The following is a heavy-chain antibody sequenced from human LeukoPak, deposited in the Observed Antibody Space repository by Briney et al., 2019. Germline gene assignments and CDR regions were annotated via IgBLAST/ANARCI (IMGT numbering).Heavy chain of an antibody. J-gene: IGHJ5*02. Sequence: SETLSLTCTVSGGSISSYYWSWIRQPPGKGLEWIGYIYYSGSTNYNPSLKSRVTISVDTSKNQFSLKLSSVTAADTAVYCCARAHHYYDSSGYYPNWFDPWGQGTLVTVSS. V-gene: IGHV4-59*01. CDR3: ARAHHYYDSSGYYPNWFDP. CDR2: IYYSGST. CDR1: GGSISSYY. D-gene: IGHD3-22*01.